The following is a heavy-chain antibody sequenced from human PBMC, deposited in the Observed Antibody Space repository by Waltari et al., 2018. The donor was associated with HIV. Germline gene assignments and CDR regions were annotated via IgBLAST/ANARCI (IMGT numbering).Heavy chain of an antibody. V-gene: IGHV3-11*01. D-gene: IGHD4-17*01. J-gene: IGHJ4*02. CDR3: ARGEQSAHGPSDY. Sequence: QVQLEESGGALVKPGGSLRLSCAASGFPFRAYYMSWMRQAPGKGLEWIAHISRGGSSTYYADSVKGRFTISRDNAKNSLYLQMLSLRAEDTAIYYCARGEQSAHGPSDYWGQGTLVTVSS. CDR1: GFPFRAYY. CDR2: ISRGGSST.